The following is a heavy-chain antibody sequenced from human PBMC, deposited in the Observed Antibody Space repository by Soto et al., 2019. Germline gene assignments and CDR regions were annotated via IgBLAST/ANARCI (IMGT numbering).Heavy chain of an antibody. V-gene: IGHV5-51*01. Sequence: PGESLKISCKGSGYSFTSYWIGWVRQMPGKGLEWMGIIYPGDSDTRYSPSFQGQVTISADKSISTAYLQWSSLKASDTAMYYCARLYSGYDLWYYYGMDVWGQGTTVTVSS. CDR1: GYSFTSYW. D-gene: IGHD5-12*01. J-gene: IGHJ6*02. CDR2: IYPGDSDT. CDR3: ARLYSGYDLWYYYGMDV.